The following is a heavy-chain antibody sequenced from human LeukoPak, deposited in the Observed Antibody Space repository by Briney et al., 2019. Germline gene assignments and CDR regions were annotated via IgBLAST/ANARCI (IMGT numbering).Heavy chain of an antibody. CDR1: GFTFSSYA. V-gene: IGHV3-23*01. D-gene: IGHD5-18*01. CDR2: ISGSGGST. J-gene: IGHJ4*02. CDR3: AKDSGGYSYGFEDY. Sequence: GGSLRLSCAASGFTFSSYAMSWVRQAPGKGLEWVSAISGSGGSTYYADSVKGRFTISRDNSKNTLYLQMNSLRAEDTAVYYCAKDSGGYSYGFEDYWGQGTLVTVSS.